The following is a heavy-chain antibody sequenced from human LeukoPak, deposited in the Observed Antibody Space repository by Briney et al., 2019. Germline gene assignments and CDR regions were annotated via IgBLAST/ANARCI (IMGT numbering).Heavy chain of an antibody. Sequence: TGGSLRLSCAASGFTFSTYAMSWVRQAPGKGLEWVSSISASGGSTYYADSVKGRFTISRDNSKNTLYLQMNSLRAEDTAVYYCAKDTPRFSLSLMSSGSYWGQGTLVTVSS. CDR1: GFTFSTYA. J-gene: IGHJ4*02. D-gene: IGHD3-22*01. V-gene: IGHV3-23*01. CDR3: AKDTPRFSLSLMSSGSY. CDR2: ISASGGST.